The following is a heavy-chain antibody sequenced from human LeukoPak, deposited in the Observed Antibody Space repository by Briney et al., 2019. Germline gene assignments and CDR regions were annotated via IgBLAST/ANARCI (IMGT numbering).Heavy chain of an antibody. V-gene: IGHV3-11*01. J-gene: IGHJ4*02. D-gene: IGHD6-13*01. CDR2: ISGSGSTI. Sequence: GGSLRLSCAASGFSFSNDWMSWVRQAPGKGLEWISYISGSGSTIYHADPVKGRFTISRDNAKNSLYLQMNSLRAEDTAVYYCAREDSSSWSMRSFDYWGQGTLVTVSS. CDR1: GFSFSNDW. CDR3: AREDSSSWSMRSFDY.